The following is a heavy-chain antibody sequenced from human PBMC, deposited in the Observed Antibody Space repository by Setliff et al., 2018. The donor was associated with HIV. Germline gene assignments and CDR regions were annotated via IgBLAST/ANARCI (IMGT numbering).Heavy chain of an antibody. CDR2: IYPGDSDT. V-gene: IGHV5-51*01. J-gene: IGHJ4*02. D-gene: IGHD3-10*01. Sequence: PGESLKISCKGSGYSFTNYWIAWLRQMPGKGLEWMGIIYPGDSDTRCSPSFQGQVTISADKSISTAYLQWSSLKASDTAMYYCARHGQYGSGSYYNRPFDFWGQGTLVTVSS. CDR1: GYSFTNYW. CDR3: ARHGQYGSGSYYNRPFDF.